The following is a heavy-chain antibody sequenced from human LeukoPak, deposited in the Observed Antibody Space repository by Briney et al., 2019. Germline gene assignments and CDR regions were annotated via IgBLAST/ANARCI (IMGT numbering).Heavy chain of an antibody. CDR2: ISSNGGST. CDR3: AREYCSATSCYKTIDY. D-gene: IGHD2-2*02. CDR1: GFTFSSNA. J-gene: IGHJ4*02. Sequence: GGSLRLSCAASGFTFSSNAMHWVRQAPGRGLEYVSAISSNGGSTYYANSVKGRFTISRDNSKNTLYLQMGSLRADDMAVYYCAREYCSATSCYKTIDYWGRGTLVTVSS. V-gene: IGHV3-64*01.